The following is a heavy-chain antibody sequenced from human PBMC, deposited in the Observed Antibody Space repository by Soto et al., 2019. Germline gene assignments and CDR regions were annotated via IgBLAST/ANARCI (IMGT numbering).Heavy chain of an antibody. CDR1: GGSISSSGYY. CDR2: IYYNGDT. J-gene: IGHJ4*01. Sequence: ETLSLTCTVSGGSISSSGYYWAWLRQPPGRGLEWIGSIYYNGDTYFYPSLKSRVTISVDTSKNQFSLKLTSVTAADTALYFCARGGKYYQQETYFFDYWGQGSLVTVSS. V-gene: IGHV4-39*01. D-gene: IGHD3-16*01. CDR3: ARGGKYYQQETYFFDY.